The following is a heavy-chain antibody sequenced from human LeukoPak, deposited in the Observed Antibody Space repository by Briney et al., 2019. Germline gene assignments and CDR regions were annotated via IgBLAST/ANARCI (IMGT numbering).Heavy chain of an antibody. V-gene: IGHV3-23*01. CDR3: AKLAGISGWYVYYFDY. J-gene: IGHJ4*02. D-gene: IGHD6-19*01. CDR1: GFTFGTHA. Sequence: GGSLRLSCAASGFTFGTHAMTWVRQAPGKGLEWVSGMSGSGDTTYYADSVKGRFTISRDNSKNTLYLQMNSLRAEDTAVYYCAKLAGISGWYVYYFDYWGQGTLVTVS. CDR2: MSGSGDTT.